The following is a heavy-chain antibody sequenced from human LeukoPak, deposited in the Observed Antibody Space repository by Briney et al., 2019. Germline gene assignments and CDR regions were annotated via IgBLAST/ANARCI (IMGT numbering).Heavy chain of an antibody. CDR3: ARGGLGMTTVTKFDY. V-gene: IGHV1-69*04. Sequence: SVKVSCKASGGTFSSYAISWVRQAPGQGLEWMGRIIPILGIANYAQKFQGRVTITADKSTSTAYMELSSLRSEDTAVYYCARGGLGMTTVTKFDYWGQGTLVTVSS. D-gene: IGHD4-17*01. CDR2: IIPILGIA. CDR1: GGTFSSYA. J-gene: IGHJ4*02.